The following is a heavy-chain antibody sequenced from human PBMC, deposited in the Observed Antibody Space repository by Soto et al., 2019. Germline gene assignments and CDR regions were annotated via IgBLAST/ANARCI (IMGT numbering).Heavy chain of an antibody. Sequence: PGGSLRLSCAASGFTFSSYWMSWVRQAPGKGLEWVANIKQDGSEKYYVDSVKGRFTISRDNAKNSLYLQMNSLRAEDTAVYYCARVRGAAAKGGYYFDYWGQGTLVTVPQ. J-gene: IGHJ4*02. CDR1: GFTFSSYW. CDR3: ARVRGAAAKGGYYFDY. V-gene: IGHV3-7*05. D-gene: IGHD6-13*01. CDR2: IKQDGSEK.